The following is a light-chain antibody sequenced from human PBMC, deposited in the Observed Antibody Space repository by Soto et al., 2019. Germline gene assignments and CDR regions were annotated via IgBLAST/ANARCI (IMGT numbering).Light chain of an antibody. CDR1: QGISSF. V-gene: IGKV1-9*01. CDR2: AAS. CDR3: QQLNSYPLT. J-gene: IGKJ4*01. Sequence: DIQLTQSPSFLSASVGDRVTITCRASQGISSFLAWYQQKPGKAPKLLIYAASTLQSGVPSRFSGSGSGTELTLTVSSLQPEDFASYFCQQLNSYPLTFGGGTKVEI.